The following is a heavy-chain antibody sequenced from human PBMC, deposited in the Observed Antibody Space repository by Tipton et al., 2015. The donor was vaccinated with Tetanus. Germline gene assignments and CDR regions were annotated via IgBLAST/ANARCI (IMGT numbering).Heavy chain of an antibody. CDR1: GFTFSNYA. V-gene: IGHV3-23*01. J-gene: IGHJ5*02. Sequence: SLRLSCAASGFTFSNYAMAWVRQAPGKGLEWVSGINVRGSHTYYADPVKGRFSISRDNSKNTVYLQMNSLRDEDTTVYYCAKDPASRGWFDPWGQGTLVSVSS. CDR2: INVRGSHT. CDR3: AKDPASRGWFDP.